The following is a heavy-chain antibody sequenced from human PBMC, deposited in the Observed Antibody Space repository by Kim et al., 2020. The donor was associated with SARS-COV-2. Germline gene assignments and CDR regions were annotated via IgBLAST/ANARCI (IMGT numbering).Heavy chain of an antibody. CDR3: LGGFYFDY. V-gene: IGHV1-3*01. J-gene: IGHJ4*02. CDR1: GHIFTRDS. Sequence: ASVKVSCKTSGHIFTRDSIHWVRQAPGQGLEWMGGIDCGNGNTIYSQKFQGRVTFTTDTSASKAYMELSFLRSEDSAVYYCLGGFYFDYWGQGTLVTVSS. D-gene: IGHD3-16*01. CDR2: IDCGNGNT.